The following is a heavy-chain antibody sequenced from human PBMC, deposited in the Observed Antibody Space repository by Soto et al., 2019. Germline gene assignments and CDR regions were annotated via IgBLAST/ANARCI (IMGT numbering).Heavy chain of an antibody. Sequence: VELVESGGDLVQPGGSLRLTCTASSFLFSSYNMNWVRQAPGKGLEWIAYISGSGATIHYADSVKGRFTISRDNAKKSLYLQMDSLRVNDTAVYYCASPPRGHAVDLWGQGKLVVVSS. J-gene: IGHJ3*01. V-gene: IGHV3-48*03. CDR1: SFLFSSYN. CDR2: ISGSGATI. D-gene: IGHD2-2*01. CDR3: ASPPRGHAVDL.